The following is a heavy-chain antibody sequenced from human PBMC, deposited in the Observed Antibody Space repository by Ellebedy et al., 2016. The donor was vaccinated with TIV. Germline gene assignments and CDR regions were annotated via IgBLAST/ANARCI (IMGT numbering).Heavy chain of an antibody. J-gene: IGHJ4*02. CDR1: GGSFASYY. Sequence: SETLSLXCTVSGGSFASYYWSWIRQSAGKGLEWIGRIFMSGSTSYNPSLKNRVTMSVDASTTQLSLNLSSVTAADTAVYYCARDNKVGASDSWGQGTLVTVSS. CDR3: ARDNKVGASDS. V-gene: IGHV4-4*07. CDR2: IFMSGST. D-gene: IGHD1-26*01.